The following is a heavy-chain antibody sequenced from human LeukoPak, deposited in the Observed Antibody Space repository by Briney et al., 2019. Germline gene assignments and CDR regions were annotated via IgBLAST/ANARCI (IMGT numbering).Heavy chain of an antibody. Sequence: GGSLRLSCAASGFTFSDYYMSWIRQAPGKGLEWVSYISSSGSTIYYADSVKGRFTISRDNAKNSLYLQMNSLRAEDTAVYYCARGYCSSTSCYRYYYGMDVWGQGTTVTVSS. V-gene: IGHV3-11*04. CDR2: ISSSGSTI. J-gene: IGHJ6*02. D-gene: IGHD2-2*01. CDR1: GFTFSDYY. CDR3: ARGYCSSTSCYRYYYGMDV.